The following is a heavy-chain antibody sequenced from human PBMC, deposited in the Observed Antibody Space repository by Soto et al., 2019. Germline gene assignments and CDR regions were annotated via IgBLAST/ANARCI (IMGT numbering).Heavy chain of an antibody. Sequence: EVQLLESGGGLVQPGGSLRLSCAASGFTFSSYAMSWVRQAPGKGLEWVSAISGSGGSTYYADSVKGRFTISRDNSKNTLYLQMNSLRAEDTAVYYCAKDRKDTAMVLHYFDYWGQGTLVTVSS. CDR1: GFTFSSYA. CDR3: AKDRKDTAMVLHYFDY. V-gene: IGHV3-23*01. J-gene: IGHJ4*02. CDR2: ISGSGGST. D-gene: IGHD5-18*01.